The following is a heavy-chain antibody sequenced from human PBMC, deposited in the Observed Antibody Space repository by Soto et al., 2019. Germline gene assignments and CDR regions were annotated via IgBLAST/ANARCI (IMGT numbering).Heavy chain of an antibody. CDR3: AKYPGASGILNWFDP. Sequence: SLRLSCAASGFTFSSYGMSWVRQAPGKGLEWVSGISGSGGSTYNADSVKGRFTISRDNSKNTMYLQMNSLRAEDTAVYYCAKYPGASGILNWFDPWGQGTLVTVSS. D-gene: IGHD3-10*01. V-gene: IGHV3-23*01. J-gene: IGHJ5*02. CDR1: GFTFSSYG. CDR2: ISGSGGST.